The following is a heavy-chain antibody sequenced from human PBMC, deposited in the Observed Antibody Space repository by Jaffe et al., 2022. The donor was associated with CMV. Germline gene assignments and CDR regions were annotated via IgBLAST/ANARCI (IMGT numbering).Heavy chain of an antibody. V-gene: IGHV3-9*01. CDR1: GFTFDDYA. Sequence: EVQLVESGGGLVQPGRSLRLSCAASGFTFDDYAMHWVRQAPGKGLEWVSGISWNSGSIGYADSVKGRFTISRDNAKNSLYLQMNSLRAEDTALYYCAKDPSHDYGDYGVWFDPWGQGTLVTVSS. CDR3: AKDPSHDYGDYGVWFDP. CDR2: ISWNSGSI. J-gene: IGHJ5*02. D-gene: IGHD4-17*01.